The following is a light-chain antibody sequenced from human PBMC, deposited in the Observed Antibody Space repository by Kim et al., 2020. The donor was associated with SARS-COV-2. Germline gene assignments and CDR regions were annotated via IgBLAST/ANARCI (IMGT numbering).Light chain of an antibody. J-gene: IGLJ3*02. CDR2: QDI. CDR1: ILEYKF. Sequence: SYELTQPPSVSVSPGQTARITCFGEILEYKFVCWYQQKPGHSPVAVMYQDIKRPSGIPERFSGSHSGNTATLTISGAQSMDEADYFCQAWDSTAGVFGGGTKLTVL. CDR3: QAWDSTAGV. V-gene: IGLV3-1*01.